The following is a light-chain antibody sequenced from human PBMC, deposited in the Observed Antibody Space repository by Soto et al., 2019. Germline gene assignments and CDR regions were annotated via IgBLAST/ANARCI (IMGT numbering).Light chain of an antibody. CDR3: QQYGSSRWT. J-gene: IGKJ1*01. V-gene: IGKV3-20*01. CDR1: QTVSSSSLVCQSVSSSC. Sequence: EIVLTQSPGTLSLSPGERATLSCRASQTVSSSSLVCQSVSSSCLAWYQQKRGQAPRLHIYGASSRATGIPARFSGSGSGMDFTLTICRLEAVDYGVYYCQQYGSSRWTFGEGTKVEFK. CDR2: GAS.